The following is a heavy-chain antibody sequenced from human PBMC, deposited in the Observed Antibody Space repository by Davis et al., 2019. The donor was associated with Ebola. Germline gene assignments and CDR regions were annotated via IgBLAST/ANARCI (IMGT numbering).Heavy chain of an antibody. CDR3: AKDIGYCSSTSCYGRGMDV. CDR1: GFTFSSYW. D-gene: IGHD2-2*01. CDR2: IKQDGSEK. V-gene: IGHV3-7*03. Sequence: GGSLRLSCAASGFTFSSYWMSWVRQAPGKGLEWVANIKQDGSEKYYVDSVKGRFTISRDNAKNSLYLQMNSLRAEDTALYYCAKDIGYCSSTSCYGRGMDVWGKGTTVTVSS. J-gene: IGHJ6*04.